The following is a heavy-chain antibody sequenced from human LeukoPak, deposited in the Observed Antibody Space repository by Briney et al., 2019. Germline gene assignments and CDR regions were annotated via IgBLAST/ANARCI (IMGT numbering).Heavy chain of an antibody. J-gene: IGHJ4*02. CDR3: ARGGSLGGLWFGELLAPLDY. CDR2: IKQDGSEK. CDR1: GFTFSSYW. D-gene: IGHD3-10*01. V-gene: IGHV3-7*01. Sequence: GGSLRLSCAASGFTFSSYWMSWVRQAPGKGLEWVANIKQDGSEKYYVDSVKGRFTISRDNAKNSLYLQMNSLRAEDTAVYYCARGGSLGGLWFGELLAPLDYWGQGTLVTVSS.